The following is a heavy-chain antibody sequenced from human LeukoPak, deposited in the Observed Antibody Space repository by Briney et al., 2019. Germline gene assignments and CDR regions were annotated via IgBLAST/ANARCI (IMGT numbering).Heavy chain of an antibody. CDR3: VKVMSRSYDD. Sequence: GGSLRLSCVASGFSFSSYGMSWVRQTPGKGLEWVSGISGSGDNTYYAEFVQGRFTVSRDNSKNTLILQMNSLRAEDTAVYYCVKVMSRSYDDWGQGTLVTVSS. V-gene: IGHV3-23*01. CDR1: GFSFSSYG. D-gene: IGHD3-10*01. CDR2: ISGSGDNT. J-gene: IGHJ4*02.